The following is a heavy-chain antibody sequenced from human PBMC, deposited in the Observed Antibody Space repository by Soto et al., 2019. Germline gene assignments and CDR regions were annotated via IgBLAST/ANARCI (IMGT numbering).Heavy chain of an antibody. J-gene: IGHJ4*02. Sequence: GGSLRLSCAASGFTFSSYAMSWVRQAPGKGLEWVSAISGSGGSTYYADSVKGRFTISRDNSKNTLYLQINSLRAEDTAVYYCAKDDLVVPAAPDYWGQGTLVTVSS. CDR3: AKDDLVVPAAPDY. D-gene: IGHD2-2*01. V-gene: IGHV3-23*01. CDR1: GFTFSSYA. CDR2: ISGSGGST.